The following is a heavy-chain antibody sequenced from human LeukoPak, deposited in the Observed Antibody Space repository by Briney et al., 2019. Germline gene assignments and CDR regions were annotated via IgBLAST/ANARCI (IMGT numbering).Heavy chain of an antibody. D-gene: IGHD5-12*01. J-gene: IGHJ4*02. Sequence: GESLKISCKGSGYSFPSYWIAWMRQMPGKGLGWMGIIYPGDYDIEYSPSFRGQVTISADKSTGTAYLQWSSLKASDTAMYYCAKRSAYGYYFDYWGQGTLVTVSS. CDR1: GYSFPSYW. CDR3: AKRSAYGYYFDY. V-gene: IGHV5-51*01. CDR2: IYPGDYDI.